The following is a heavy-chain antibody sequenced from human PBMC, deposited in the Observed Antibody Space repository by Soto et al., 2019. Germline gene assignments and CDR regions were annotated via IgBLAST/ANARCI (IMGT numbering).Heavy chain of an antibody. D-gene: IGHD6-19*01. J-gene: IGHJ1*01. V-gene: IGHV3-66*01. CDR1: GFTVSISY. CDR3: AKGVPGIAVAGTGYFQH. Sequence: PGGSLRLSCAASGFTVSISYMTWVRQVPGKGLEWVSIIYSDGNTYYADSVKGRFTISRDNSKNTLYLQMNSLRAEDTAVYYCAKGVPGIAVAGTGYFQHWGQGTLVTVSS. CDR2: IYSDGNT.